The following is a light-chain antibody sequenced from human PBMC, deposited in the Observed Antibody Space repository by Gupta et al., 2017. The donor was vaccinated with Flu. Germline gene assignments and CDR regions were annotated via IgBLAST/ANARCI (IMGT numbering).Light chain of an antibody. CDR3: AAWDDSLNGWV. CDR2: TNN. CDR1: SSNIGTNT. Sequence: QSGLTQPPSASGTPGQRVIISCSGTSSNIGTNTVNWYQHLPGTAPELLIYTNNERPSGVPDRFSGSKSGTSASLAISGLQSEDEADYCCAAWDDSLNGWVFGGGTKVTVL. J-gene: IGLJ3*02. V-gene: IGLV1-44*01.